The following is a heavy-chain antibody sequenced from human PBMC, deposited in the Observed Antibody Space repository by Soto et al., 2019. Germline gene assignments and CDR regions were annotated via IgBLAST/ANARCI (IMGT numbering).Heavy chain of an antibody. CDR1: GFSLSTSGVG. V-gene: IGHV2-5*01. Sequence: GSGPTLVNPTPPLTLTCTFSGFSLSTSGVGVGWIRQPPGKALEWLALIYWNDDKRYRPSLKSRLTITKDTSKNQVVLTMTNMDPVDTATYYCARYYYYDSSGSYRNWFDPWGQGTLVTVSS. CDR3: ARYYYYDSSGSYRNWFDP. J-gene: IGHJ5*02. CDR2: IYWNDDK. D-gene: IGHD3-22*01.